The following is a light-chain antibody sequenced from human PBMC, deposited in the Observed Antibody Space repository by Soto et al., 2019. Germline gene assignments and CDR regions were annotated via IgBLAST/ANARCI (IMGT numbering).Light chain of an antibody. CDR3: SSYTRNTALV. CDR1: SSNIGAGYD. Sequence: QSVLTQPPSVSGAPGQRVTISCTGSSSNIGAGYDVHWYQQLPGTAPKLLIYGNSNRPSGVPDRFSGSKSGTSASLAITGLQAEDEADYYCSSYTRNTALVFGPGTKVTVL. J-gene: IGLJ1*01. V-gene: IGLV1-40*01. CDR2: GNS.